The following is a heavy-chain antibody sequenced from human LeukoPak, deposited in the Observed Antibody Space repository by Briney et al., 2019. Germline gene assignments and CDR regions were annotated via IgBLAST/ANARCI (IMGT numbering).Heavy chain of an antibody. CDR3: AKDRGGSSWYFDAFDI. CDR2: IYSGGST. V-gene: IGHV3-66*01. J-gene: IGHJ3*02. Sequence: PGGSLRLSCAASGFTVSSNYMSWVRQAPGKGLEWVSVIYSGGSTYYADSVKGRFTISRDNSKNTLYLQMNSLRAEDTAVYYCAKDRGGSSWYFDAFDIWGQGTMVTVSS. CDR1: GFTVSSNY. D-gene: IGHD6-13*01.